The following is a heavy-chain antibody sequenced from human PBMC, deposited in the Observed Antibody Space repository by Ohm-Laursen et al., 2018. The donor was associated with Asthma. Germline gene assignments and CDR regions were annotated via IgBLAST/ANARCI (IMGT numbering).Heavy chain of an antibody. Sequence: SLRLSCSASGLSFSHHAMSWVRQAPGKGLEWVAVVGGDGDITHYADAVEGRFTISRDNAKSTLYLLLNRLRVEDTAVYYCARERKLKRYYYEPWGQGTLVTVSS. D-gene: IGHD3-22*01. CDR1: GLSFSHHA. CDR2: VGGDGDIT. J-gene: IGHJ5*02. CDR3: ARERKLKRYYYEP. V-gene: IGHV3-23*01.